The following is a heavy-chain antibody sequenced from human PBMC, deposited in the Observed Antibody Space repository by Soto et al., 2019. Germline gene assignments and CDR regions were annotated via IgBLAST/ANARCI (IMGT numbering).Heavy chain of an antibody. J-gene: IGHJ4*02. CDR2: IYWNEDE. CDR3: AHRYSGYDF. V-gene: IGHV2-5*01. Sequence: SGPTLVNPTQTLTLTCTFSGFPFSTTGVSVGWIRQPPGKALEWLALIYWNEDELYRPSLKSRLTITKATSKNQVVLTMTNMDPLDTATYYCAHRYSGYDFWGPGTLVTVSS. D-gene: IGHD5-12*01. CDR1: GFPFSTTGVS.